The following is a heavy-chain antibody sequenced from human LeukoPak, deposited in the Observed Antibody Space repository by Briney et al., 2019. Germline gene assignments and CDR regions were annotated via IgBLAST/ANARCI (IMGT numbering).Heavy chain of an antibody. D-gene: IGHD3-22*01. Sequence: SVKVSCKASGGTFSSYAISWVRQAPGQGLEWIGRIIPIFGTANYAQKFQGRVTITTDESTSTAYMELSSLRSEDTAVYYCARDYDSSGYSPIAFDYWGQGTLVTVSS. CDR2: IIPIFGTA. J-gene: IGHJ4*02. CDR1: GGTFSSYA. CDR3: ARDYDSSGYSPIAFDY. V-gene: IGHV1-69*05.